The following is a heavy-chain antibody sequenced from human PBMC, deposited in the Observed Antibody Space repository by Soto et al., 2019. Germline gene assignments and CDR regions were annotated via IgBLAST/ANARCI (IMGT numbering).Heavy chain of an antibody. Sequence: QVQLVESGGGVVQPGRSLRLSCAASGFTFSSYAMHWVRQAPGKGLEWVAVISYDGSNKYYADSVKGRFTISRDNSKNTLYLQMNSLRAEDTAVYYCARNYYYDSSGYSYWGQGTLVTVSS. CDR1: GFTFSSYA. CDR3: ARNYYYDSSGYSY. CDR2: ISYDGSNK. D-gene: IGHD3-22*01. V-gene: IGHV3-30-3*01. J-gene: IGHJ4*02.